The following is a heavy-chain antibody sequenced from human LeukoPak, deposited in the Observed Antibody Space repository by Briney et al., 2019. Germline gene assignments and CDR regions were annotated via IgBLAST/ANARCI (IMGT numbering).Heavy chain of an antibody. CDR3: ARDRYCGGDCYSDY. D-gene: IGHD2-21*02. J-gene: IGHJ4*02. CDR2: IKQDGSEK. Sequence: GGSLGLSCAASGFTFSSYWMSWVRQAPGKGLEWVANIKQDGSEKYYVDSVKGRFTISRDNAKNSLYLQMNSLRAEDTAVYYCARDRYCGGDCYSDYWGQGTLVTVSS. V-gene: IGHV3-7*01. CDR1: GFTFSSYW.